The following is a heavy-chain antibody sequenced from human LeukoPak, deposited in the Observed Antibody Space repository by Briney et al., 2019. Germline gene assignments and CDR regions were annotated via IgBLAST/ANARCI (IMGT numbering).Heavy chain of an antibody. CDR1: GGSISNYY. CDR3: ASLYYDYVWGSYRYTPYFDY. D-gene: IGHD3-16*02. J-gene: IGHJ4*02. V-gene: IGHV4-34*01. CDR2: INHSGST. Sequence: PSETLSLTCTVSGGSISNYYWSWIRQPPGKGLEWIGEINHSGSTNYNPSLKSRVTISVDTSKNQFSLKLSSVTAADTAVYYCASLYYDYVWGSYRYTPYFDYWGQGTLVTVSS.